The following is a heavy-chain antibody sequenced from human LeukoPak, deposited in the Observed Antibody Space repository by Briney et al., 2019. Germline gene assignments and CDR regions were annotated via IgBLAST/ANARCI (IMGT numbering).Heavy chain of an antibody. Sequence: PSETLSLTCAVYGGSFSGYYWSWIRQPPGKGLEWIGEINHSGSTNYNPSLKSRVTISVDTSKNQFSLKLSSVTAADTAVYYCARAALYYSGSGSYSGDVWGQGTMVTVSS. D-gene: IGHD3-10*01. CDR3: ARAALYYSGSGSYSGDV. CDR2: INHSGST. CDR1: GGSFSGYY. V-gene: IGHV4-34*01. J-gene: IGHJ3*01.